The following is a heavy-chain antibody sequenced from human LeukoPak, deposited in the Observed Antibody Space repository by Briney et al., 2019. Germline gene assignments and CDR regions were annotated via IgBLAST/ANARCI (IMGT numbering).Heavy chain of an antibody. CDR3: ARDQGGTMISGGRDDAFDI. D-gene: IGHD3-22*01. J-gene: IGHJ3*02. CDR2: ISSSGSTI. Sequence: PGGSLRLSCAASGFTFYSYGMNWIRQAPGKGLEWVSYISSSGSTIYYADSVKGRFTISRDNAKNSLYLQMNSLRAEDTAVYYCARDQGGTMISGGRDDAFDIWGQGTMVTVSS. CDR1: GFTFYSYG. V-gene: IGHV3-48*03.